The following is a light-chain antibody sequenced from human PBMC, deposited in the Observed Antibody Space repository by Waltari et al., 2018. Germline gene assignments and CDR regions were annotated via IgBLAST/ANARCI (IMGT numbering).Light chain of an antibody. CDR3: QKYDSAPLT. V-gene: IGKV1-27*01. CDR2: GAS. J-gene: IGKJ4*01. CDR1: YDISNF. Sequence: MQMTQTPSSLSVSVGYRVTITCRASYDISNFLAWYQQKPGKVPKFLIYGASSLQSGVPSRFSGSGSGTDFTLTINSLHTEDVGVYYCQKYDSAPLTFGGGTRVDIK.